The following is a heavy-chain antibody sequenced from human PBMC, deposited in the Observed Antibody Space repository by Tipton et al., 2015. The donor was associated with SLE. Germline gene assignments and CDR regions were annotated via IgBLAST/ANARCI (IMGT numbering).Heavy chain of an antibody. D-gene: IGHD2-8*01. V-gene: IGHV4-59*01. Sequence: TLSLTCSVSGGSISSSYWIWIRQPPGKGLEWLGYSHHSGNTNYNPSLKSRVTISVDTSKNQFSLKLSSVTAADTAVYYCARKKYGVFDVWGEGTMIIVSS. J-gene: IGHJ3*01. CDR2: SHHSGNT. CDR3: ARKKYGVFDV. CDR1: GGSISSSY.